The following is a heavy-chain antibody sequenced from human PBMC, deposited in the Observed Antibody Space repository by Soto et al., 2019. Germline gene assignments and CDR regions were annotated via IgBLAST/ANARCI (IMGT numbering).Heavy chain of an antibody. J-gene: IGHJ2*01. CDR3: ARRHYDILTGYYSHWYFDL. Sequence: SETLSLTCTVSGGSISSGGYYWSWIRQHPGKGLEWIGYIYYSGSTYYNPSLKSRVTISVDTSKNQFSLKLSSVTAADTAVYYCARRHYDILTGYYSHWYFDLWGRGTLVTVSS. CDR1: GGSISSGGYY. V-gene: IGHV4-31*03. CDR2: IYYSGST. D-gene: IGHD3-9*01.